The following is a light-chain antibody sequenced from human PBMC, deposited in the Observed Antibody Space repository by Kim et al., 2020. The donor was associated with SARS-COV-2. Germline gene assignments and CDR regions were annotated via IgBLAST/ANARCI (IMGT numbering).Light chain of an antibody. Sequence: SPGERATLSCRASQSVSSSYLAWYQQKPGQAPRLLIYGASSRATGIPDRFSGSGSGTDFTLNISRLGPEDFAVYYCQQYGSSPWTFGQGTKVDIK. J-gene: IGKJ1*01. CDR2: GAS. CDR1: QSVSSSY. CDR3: QQYGSSPWT. V-gene: IGKV3-20*01.